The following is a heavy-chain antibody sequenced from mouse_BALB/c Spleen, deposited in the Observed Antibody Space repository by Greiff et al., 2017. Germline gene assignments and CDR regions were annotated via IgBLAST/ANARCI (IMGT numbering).Heavy chain of an antibody. Sequence: VQLQQSGAELVRPGALVKLSCKASGFNIKDYYMHWVKQRPEQGLEWIGWIDPENGNTIYDPKFQGKASITADTSSNTAYLQLSSLTSEDTAVYYCAKNYGSSYVYAMDYWGQGTSVTVSS. D-gene: IGHD1-1*01. J-gene: IGHJ4*01. CDR1: GFNIKDYY. V-gene: IGHV14-1*02. CDR3: AKNYGSSYVYAMDY. CDR2: IDPENGNT.